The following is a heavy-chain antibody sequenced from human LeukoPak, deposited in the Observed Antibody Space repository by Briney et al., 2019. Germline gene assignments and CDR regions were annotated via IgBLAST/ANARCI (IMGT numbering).Heavy chain of an antibody. CDR2: INHSGST. Sequence: SETLSLTCAVYGGSFSGYYWSWIREPPGKGLEWIGEINHSGSTNYNPSLKSRVTISVVTAKDQSELKLSSVTAPDTAVYYCARGRYGDYIYWRQGT. CDR1: GGSFSGYY. V-gene: IGHV4-34*01. D-gene: IGHD4-17*01. CDR3: ARGRYGDYIY. J-gene: IGHJ4*02.